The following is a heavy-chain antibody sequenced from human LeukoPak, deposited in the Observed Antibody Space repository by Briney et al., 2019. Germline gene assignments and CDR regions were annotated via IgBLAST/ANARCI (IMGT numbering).Heavy chain of an antibody. CDR1: GGSISSFY. Sequence: SETLSLTCTVSGGSISSFYWSWIRQPAGKGLEWIGRIYTSGSTYYNPSLKSRVTISVDTSKNQFSLKLSSVTAADTAVYYCARPDYGDKRGAFDIWGQGTMVTVSS. J-gene: IGHJ3*02. V-gene: IGHV4-4*07. CDR3: ARPDYGDKRGAFDI. CDR2: IYTSGST. D-gene: IGHD4-17*01.